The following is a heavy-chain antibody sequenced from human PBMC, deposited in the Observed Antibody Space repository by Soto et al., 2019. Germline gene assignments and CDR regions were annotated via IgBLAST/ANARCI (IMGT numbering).Heavy chain of an antibody. CDR1: GYTFTSYA. J-gene: IGHJ4*02. CDR2: INAGNGNT. V-gene: IGHV1-3*01. Sequence: GASVKVSCKASGYTFTSYAMHWVRQAPGQRLEWMGWINAGNGNTKYSQKFQGRVTITRDTSASTAYMELSSLRSEDTAVYYCAILPIRGIDYGDYFDYWGQGTLVTVSS. D-gene: IGHD4-17*01. CDR3: AILPIRGIDYGDYFDY.